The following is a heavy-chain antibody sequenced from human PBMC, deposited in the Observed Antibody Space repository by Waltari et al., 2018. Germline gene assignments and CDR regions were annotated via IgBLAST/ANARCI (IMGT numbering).Heavy chain of an antibody. Sequence: QVTLKESGPALVKPTQTLTLTCTFSGFSLSTSGMRVSWIRQPPGKALEWLARIDWDDDKFYSTSLKTRLTIYKDTSKNQVVLTMTNMDPVDTATYYCARIGLNDAFDIWGQGTMVTVSS. J-gene: IGHJ3*02. D-gene: IGHD3-16*01. CDR1: GFSLSTSGMR. CDR3: ARIGLNDAFDI. V-gene: IGHV2-70*04. CDR2: IDWDDDK.